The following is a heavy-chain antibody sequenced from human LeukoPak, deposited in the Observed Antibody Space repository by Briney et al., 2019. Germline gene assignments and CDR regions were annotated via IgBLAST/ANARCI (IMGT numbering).Heavy chain of an antibody. V-gene: IGHV4-34*01. J-gene: IGHJ3*02. CDR1: GGSFSGYY. CDR3: ARGPYSGHTFNI. Sequence: PSETLSLTCAVYGGSFSGYYWSWIRQPPGKGLEWIGEINHSGSTNYNPSLKSRVTISADTSKNQFSLKLSSVTAADTAVYYCARGPYSGHTFNIWGQGTMVTVSS. D-gene: IGHD5-12*01. CDR2: INHSGST.